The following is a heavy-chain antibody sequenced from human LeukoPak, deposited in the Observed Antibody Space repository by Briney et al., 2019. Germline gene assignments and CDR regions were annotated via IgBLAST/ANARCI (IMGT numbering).Heavy chain of an antibody. CDR2: IYSGGST. Sequence: PGGSLRLSCAASGFTVSSNYMSWVRQAPGKGLEWVSVIYSGGSTYYADSVKGRFTISRDNSKNTLYLQMNSLRAEDTAVYYCAREDCSGGSCYIFDYWGQGTLVTVSS. CDR3: AREDCSGGSCYIFDY. D-gene: IGHD2-15*01. J-gene: IGHJ4*02. CDR1: GFTVSSNY. V-gene: IGHV3-53*01.